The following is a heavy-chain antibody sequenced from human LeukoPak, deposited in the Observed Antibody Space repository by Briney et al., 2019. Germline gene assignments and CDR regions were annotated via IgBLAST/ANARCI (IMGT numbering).Heavy chain of an antibody. CDR3: ARGRYNWFDP. CDR1: GFTFSDYY. V-gene: IGHV3-11*04. J-gene: IGHJ5*02. Sequence: PGGSLRLSCAASGFTFSDYYMSWIRQAPGKGLEWVSYISSSGNTTYHADSVKGRFTISRDNAKNSLYLQMSSLRAEDTAVYYCARGRYNWFDPWGQGTLVTVSS. CDR2: ISSSGNTT.